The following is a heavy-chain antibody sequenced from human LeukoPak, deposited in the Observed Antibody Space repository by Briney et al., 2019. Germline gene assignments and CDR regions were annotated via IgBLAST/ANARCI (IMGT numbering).Heavy chain of an antibody. J-gene: IGHJ6*03. D-gene: IGHD2-21*01. V-gene: IGHV1-18*01. Sequence: ASVKVSCKASGYTFTSYGISWVRQAPGQGLEWMGWISAYNGNTNYAQKLQGRVTMTTDTSTSTAYMELSSLRSEDTAVYYCARPRFPYYRLSGADYYYMDVWAKGTTVTVSS. CDR2: ISAYNGNT. CDR1: GYTFTSYG. CDR3: ARPRFPYYRLSGADYYYMDV.